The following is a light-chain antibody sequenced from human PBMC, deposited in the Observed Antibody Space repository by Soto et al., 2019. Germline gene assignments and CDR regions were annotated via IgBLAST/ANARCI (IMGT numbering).Light chain of an antibody. CDR3: SSYSSTSTLEV. Sequence: QSALTQPASVSGSPGQSITISCTGTSSDVGGYNYVSWYQQYPDKAPKLMIYEVSHRPSGVSNRFSGSKSGNTASLTISGLQAEDEADDYCSSYSSTSTLEVFGGGTKLTVL. CDR2: EVS. V-gene: IGLV2-14*01. J-gene: IGLJ2*01. CDR1: SSDVGGYNY.